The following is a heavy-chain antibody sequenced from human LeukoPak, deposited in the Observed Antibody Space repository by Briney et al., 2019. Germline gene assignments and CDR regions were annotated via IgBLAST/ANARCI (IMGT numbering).Heavy chain of an antibody. D-gene: IGHD3-10*01. V-gene: IGHV3-7*04. CDR1: GFTFSSYW. J-gene: IGHJ4*02. CDR2: IKQDGSEK. CDR3: ARGAYGSGSYYIF. Sequence: GGSLRLSCAASGFTFSSYWMSWVRQAPGKGLEWVANIKQDGSEKHYVDSVKGRFTISRDNAKNSLYLQMNSLRAEDTAVYYCARGAYGSGSYYIFWGQGTLVTVSS.